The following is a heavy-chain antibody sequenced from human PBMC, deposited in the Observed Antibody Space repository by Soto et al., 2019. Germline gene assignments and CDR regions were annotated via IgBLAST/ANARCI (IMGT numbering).Heavy chain of an antibody. V-gene: IGHV3-48*03. D-gene: IGHD3-22*01. Sequence: EVQLVESGGGLVQPGGSLRLSCAASGFTFSSYEMNWVRQAPGKGLEWVSYISSSGSTIYYADSVKGRFTISRDNAKNPLCLQMNSLRAEDTAVYYCAREDDSSGRYNWFDPWGQVTLVTVSS. CDR3: AREDDSSGRYNWFDP. CDR1: GFTFSSYE. CDR2: ISSSGSTI. J-gene: IGHJ5*02.